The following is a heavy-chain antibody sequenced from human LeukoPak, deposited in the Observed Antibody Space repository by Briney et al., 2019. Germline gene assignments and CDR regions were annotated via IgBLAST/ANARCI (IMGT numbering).Heavy chain of an antibody. CDR1: GGTFISYA. CDR2: IIPTFGTA. J-gene: IGHJ6*02. D-gene: IGHD6-19*01. CDR3: ARDRSGWYVYGMDV. Sequence: SVKVSCKASGGTFISYAISWVRQAPGQGLEWVGGIIPTFGTANYAQKFQGRVTITADESTSTAYMELSSLRSEDTAVYYCARDRSGWYVYGMDVWGQGTTVTVSS. V-gene: IGHV1-69*13.